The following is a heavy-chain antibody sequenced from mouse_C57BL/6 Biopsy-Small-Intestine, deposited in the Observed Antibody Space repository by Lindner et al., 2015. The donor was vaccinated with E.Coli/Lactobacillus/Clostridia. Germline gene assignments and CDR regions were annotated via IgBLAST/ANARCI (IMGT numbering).Heavy chain of an antibody. CDR1: GYTFTDYE. CDR3: RPTYYGNFHAVDY. J-gene: IGHJ4*01. D-gene: IGHD2-10*01. Sequence: VQLQESGAELVRPGASVTLSCKASGYTFTDYEIHWVKQTPVHGLEWIGAIDPETGGSSYNQKFKDKAILTADKSSSTAYMELRSLTSEDSAVYYCRPTYYGNFHAVDYWGQGTSVTVSS. V-gene: IGHV1-15*01. CDR2: IDPETGGS.